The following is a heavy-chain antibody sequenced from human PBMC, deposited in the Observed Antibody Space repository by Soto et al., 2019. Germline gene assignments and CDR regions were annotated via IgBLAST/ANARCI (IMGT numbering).Heavy chain of an antibody. Sequence: GGSLRLSCTASGFTFSDYYMSWIRQAPGKGLEWVSYTSSAGSTIHYTDSVKGRFTISRDNAKNSLYLQMNSLRAEDTAIYYCARVGQYSSSSWLDYWGQGTLVTVSS. J-gene: IGHJ4*02. CDR1: GFTFSDYY. CDR3: ARVGQYSSSSWLDY. D-gene: IGHD6-6*01. V-gene: IGHV3-11*01. CDR2: TSSAGSTI.